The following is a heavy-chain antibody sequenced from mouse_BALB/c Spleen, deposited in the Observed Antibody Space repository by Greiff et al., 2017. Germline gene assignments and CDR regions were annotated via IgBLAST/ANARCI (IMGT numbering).Heavy chain of an antibody. J-gene: IGHJ4*01. V-gene: IGHV14-3*02. CDR2: IDPANGNT. D-gene: IGHD2-4*01. CDR1: GFNFKDTY. CDR3: AFYYDYDYYAMDY. Sequence: EVQLQQSGAELVKPGASVKLSCTASGFNFKDTYMHWVKQRPEQGLEWIGRIDPANGNTKYDPKFQGKATITADTSSNTAYLQLSSLTSEDTAVYYCAFYYDYDYYAMDYWGQGTSVTVSS.